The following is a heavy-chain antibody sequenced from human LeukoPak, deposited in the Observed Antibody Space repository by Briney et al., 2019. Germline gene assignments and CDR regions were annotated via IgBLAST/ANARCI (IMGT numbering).Heavy chain of an antibody. CDR2: IYYHENT. CDR1: GGSISSSSDY. Sequence: PSETLSLTCTVSGGSISSSSDYWGWIRQAPGKVLEWIGSIYYHENTYYNSSLKSRVTISVDTSKNQFSLKLNSVTAADTAVYFCARRAYSAAYWKHFDYWGQGTLVTVSS. D-gene: IGHD1-1*01. CDR3: ARRAYSAAYWKHFDY. J-gene: IGHJ4*02. V-gene: IGHV4-39*01.